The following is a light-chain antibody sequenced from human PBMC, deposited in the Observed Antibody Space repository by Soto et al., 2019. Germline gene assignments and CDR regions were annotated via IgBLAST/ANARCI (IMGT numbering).Light chain of an antibody. V-gene: IGLV2-23*01. CDR3: CLYIGATTAV. Sequence: QSALAQPASVSGSPGHSITISWTGTSGFVGSFSLVSLYQQHPRKAPKVMISEGHRRPSCVPDRFSGSTSLNYAPLTIAGLQADDAADYYCCLYIGATTAVVGTGTKVTVL. CDR2: EGH. CDR1: SGFVGSFSL. J-gene: IGLJ1*01.